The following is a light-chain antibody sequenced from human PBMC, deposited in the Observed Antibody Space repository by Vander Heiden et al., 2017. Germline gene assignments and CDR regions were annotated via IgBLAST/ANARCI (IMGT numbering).Light chain of an antibody. V-gene: IGKV3-20*01. Sequence: ENVLTQSPGTLSLSPGERATLSCRASQSFSSNYLAWFQQKPGQAPRLLIYAASNRATGIPVRFSGSGSGTDFTLTINGLEPEDFAVYYCQQYGTSSMYTFGQGTKVEIK. CDR1: QSFSSNY. CDR3: QQYGTSSMYT. J-gene: IGKJ2*01. CDR2: AAS.